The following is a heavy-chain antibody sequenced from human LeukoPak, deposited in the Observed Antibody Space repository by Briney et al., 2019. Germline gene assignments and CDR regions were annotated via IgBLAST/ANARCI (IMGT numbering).Heavy chain of an antibody. Sequence: ASVRVSCKASGYTFTGYYMHWVRQAPGQGLEWMGWISAYSGNTNYAQKIQGRVTMTTDTSTSTAYMELRSLRSDDTAVYYCARGKYYYDSRGTEHIDYWGQGTLVTVSS. CDR2: ISAYSGNT. CDR1: GYTFTGYY. J-gene: IGHJ4*02. V-gene: IGHV1-18*04. CDR3: ARGKYYYDSRGTEHIDY. D-gene: IGHD3-22*01.